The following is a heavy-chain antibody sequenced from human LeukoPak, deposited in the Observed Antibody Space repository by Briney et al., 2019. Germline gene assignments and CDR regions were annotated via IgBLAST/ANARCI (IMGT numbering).Heavy chain of an antibody. Sequence: PGGSLRLSCVASGFTFSSHGMNWVRQAPGKGLEWVSAISGSGGSTYYADSVKGRFTISRDNSKNTLYLQMNSLRAEDTAVYYWAKKMGGGAGSFDYWGQGTLVTVSS. CDR3: AKKMGGGAGSFDY. D-gene: IGHD1-26*01. CDR1: GFTFSSHG. J-gene: IGHJ4*02. V-gene: IGHV3-23*01. CDR2: ISGSGGST.